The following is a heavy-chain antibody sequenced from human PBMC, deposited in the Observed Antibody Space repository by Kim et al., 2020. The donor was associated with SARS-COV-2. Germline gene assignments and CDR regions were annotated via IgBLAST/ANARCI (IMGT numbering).Heavy chain of an antibody. CDR2: ISFDGDNN. Sequence: GGSLRLSCGASGFTFSGYAMHWVRQAPGKGLEWMALISFDGDNNYYADSVKGRFTISRDNSKNTLYLEMISLRAEDTAGYYCVRDRSGYTGGFAYWGQGT. CDR1: GFTFSGYA. J-gene: IGHJ4*02. D-gene: IGHD6-19*01. CDR3: VRDRSGYTGGFAY. V-gene: IGHV3-30-3*01.